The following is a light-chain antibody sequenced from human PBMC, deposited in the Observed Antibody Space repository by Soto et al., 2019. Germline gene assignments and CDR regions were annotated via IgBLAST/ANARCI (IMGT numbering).Light chain of an antibody. J-gene: IGLJ3*02. V-gene: IGLV2-8*01. CDR2: EVS. CDR3: SSFAGSNNWV. CDR1: SSDVGGYNY. Sequence: QSVLTQPPSASGSPGQSVTISCTGTSSDVGGYNYVSWYQQHPGKAPKLMIYEVSKRPSRVPDRFSGSKSGNTASLTVSGLQAEDEADYYCSSFAGSNNWVFGGGTTLNVL.